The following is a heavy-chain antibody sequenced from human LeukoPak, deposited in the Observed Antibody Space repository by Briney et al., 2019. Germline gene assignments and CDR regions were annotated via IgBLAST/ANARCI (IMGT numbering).Heavy chain of an antibody. D-gene: IGHD6-25*01. CDR3: ASSATNNWLDY. J-gene: IGHJ5*01. CDR2: IYYRGST. V-gene: IGHV4-59*01. CDR1: GASISSYY. Sequence: PSETLSLTCTVSGASISSYYWSWIRHPPGKGLELIGYIYYRGSTNYNPSLKSRVTISVDTSKNQFSLKLTSVTAADTAVYYCASSATNNWLDYWGQGTLVTVSS.